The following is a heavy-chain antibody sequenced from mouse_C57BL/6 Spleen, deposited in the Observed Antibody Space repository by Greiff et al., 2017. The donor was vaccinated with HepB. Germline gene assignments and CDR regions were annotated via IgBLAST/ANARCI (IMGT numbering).Heavy chain of an antibody. CDR3: ARPLLYYGISYYYFDY. CDR2: IDPSDSYT. D-gene: IGHD1-1*01. Sequence: LQQSGAELVKPGASVKLSCKASGYTFTSYWMQWVKQRPGQGLEWIGEIDPSDSYTNYNQKFKGKATLTVDTSSSTAYMQLSSLTSEDSAVYYCARPLLYYGISYYYFDYWGQGTTLTVSS. V-gene: IGHV1-50*01. J-gene: IGHJ2*01. CDR1: GYTFTSYW.